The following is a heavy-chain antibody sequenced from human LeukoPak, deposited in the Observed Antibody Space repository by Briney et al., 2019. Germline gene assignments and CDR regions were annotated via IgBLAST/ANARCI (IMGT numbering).Heavy chain of an antibody. V-gene: IGHV4-59*01. D-gene: IGHD6-13*01. CDR1: GGSISSYY. J-gene: IGHJ5*02. Sequence: SETLSLTCTVSGGSISSYYWSWIRQPPGKGLEWIGYIYYSGSTNYNPSLKSRVTISVDTSKNQFSLKLSSVTAADTAVYYCAKAGGVYDRSSWYLEWFDPWGQGTLVTVSS. CDR2: IYYSGST. CDR3: AKAGGVYDRSSWYLEWFDP.